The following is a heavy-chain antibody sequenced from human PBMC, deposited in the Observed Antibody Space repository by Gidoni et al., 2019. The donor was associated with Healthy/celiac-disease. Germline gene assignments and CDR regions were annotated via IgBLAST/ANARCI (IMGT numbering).Heavy chain of an antibody. CDR2: INHSGST. D-gene: IGHD3-10*01. CDR1: GGSFRGYY. Sequence: QVQLQQWGAGLLKPSETLSLTCAVYGGSFRGYYWSWIRQPPGKGLEWIGEINHSGSTNYNPSLKSRVTISVDTSKNQFSLKLSSVTAADTAVYYCAILRRYYGSGSYRPWGQGTLVTVSS. J-gene: IGHJ5*02. CDR3: AILRRYYGSGSYRP. V-gene: IGHV4-34*01.